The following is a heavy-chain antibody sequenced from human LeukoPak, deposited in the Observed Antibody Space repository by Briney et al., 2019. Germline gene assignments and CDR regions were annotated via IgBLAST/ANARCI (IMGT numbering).Heavy chain of an antibody. CDR2: INPNSGGT. CDR1: GYAFTGYY. J-gene: IGHJ3*02. Sequence: ASVKVSCKASGYAFTGYYMHWVRQAPGQGLEWMGRINPNSGGTNYAQKFQGRVTMTRDTSISTAYMALSRLRSDDTAVYYCARGGGSSIAVAGSLGETSAFDIWGQGTMVTVSS. CDR3: ARGGGSSIAVAGSLGETSAFDI. D-gene: IGHD6-19*01. V-gene: IGHV1-2*06.